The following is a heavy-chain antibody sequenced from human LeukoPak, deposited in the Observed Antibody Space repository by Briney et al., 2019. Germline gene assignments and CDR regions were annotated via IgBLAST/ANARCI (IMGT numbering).Heavy chain of an antibody. Sequence: PGGSLRLSCAASGFTFSSYAMSWVRQAPGKGLEWVSSISSSSSYIYYADSVKGRFTISRDNAKNSLYLQMNSLRAEDTAVYYCARLRDYSGYYSYDAFDIWGQGTMVTVSS. CDR3: ARLRDYSGYYSYDAFDI. CDR1: GFTFSSYA. D-gene: IGHD3-22*01. J-gene: IGHJ3*02. V-gene: IGHV3-21*01. CDR2: ISSSSSYI.